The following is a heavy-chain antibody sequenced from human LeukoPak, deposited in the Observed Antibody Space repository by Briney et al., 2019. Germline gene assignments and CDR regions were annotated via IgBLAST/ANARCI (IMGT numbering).Heavy chain of an antibody. CDR3: ARVRIVGVYFDY. J-gene: IGHJ4*02. D-gene: IGHD1-26*01. V-gene: IGHV1-8*03. CDR2: MNPNSGNT. Sequence: ASLKVSCKASGYTFTGYSMHWVRQATGQGLEWMGWMNPNSGNTGYAQKFQGRVTITRNTSISTAYMELSSLRSEDTAVYYCARVRIVGVYFDYWGQGTLVTVSS. CDR1: GYTFTGYS.